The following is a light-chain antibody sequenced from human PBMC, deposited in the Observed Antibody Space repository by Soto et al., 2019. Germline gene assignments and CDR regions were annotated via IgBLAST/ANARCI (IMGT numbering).Light chain of an antibody. CDR3: QQYGSSVRT. Sequence: EIVMTQSPGTLSLSPEERATLSCRASQSVTSNYLAWYQQKPGQAPRLLLYGASRRVTGIPDRFSGSGSGTDFTLTISRLEPEDFAVYYCQQYGSSVRTFGQGTKVEIK. J-gene: IGKJ1*01. V-gene: IGKV3-20*01. CDR1: QSVTSNY. CDR2: GAS.